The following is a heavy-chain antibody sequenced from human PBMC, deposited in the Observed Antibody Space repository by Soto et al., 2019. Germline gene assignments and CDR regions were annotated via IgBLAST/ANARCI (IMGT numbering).Heavy chain of an antibody. CDR2: IIPIFGTV. J-gene: IGHJ2*01. D-gene: IGHD5-12*01. CDR1: GGTFSNYP. Sequence: QVQLVQSGAEVKKPGSSVKVSCKASGGTFSNYPISWVRQAPGQGLEWMGGIIPIFGTVNYAQNFQGRVTITADESTSTAYMVLSSLRSEDTAVYYFAIFNLSWLLFCYFDLWARGTLVTVSS. CDR3: AIFNLSWLLFCYFDL. V-gene: IGHV1-69*12.